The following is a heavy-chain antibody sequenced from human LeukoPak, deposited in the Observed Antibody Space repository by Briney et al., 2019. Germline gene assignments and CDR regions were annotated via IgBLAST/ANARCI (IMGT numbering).Heavy chain of an antibody. D-gene: IGHD6-6*01. CDR2: IKQDGSEK. CDR1: GFTFSSYW. CDR3: ARDGGYSSSSAAFDI. J-gene: IGHJ3*02. Sequence: GGSLRLSCAASGFTFSSYWMSWVRQAPGKGLEWVANIKQDGSEKYYVDSVKGRFTISRDNAKNSLYLQMNSLRAEDTAVYYCARDGGYSSSSAAFDIWGQGTMVTVSS. V-gene: IGHV3-7*01.